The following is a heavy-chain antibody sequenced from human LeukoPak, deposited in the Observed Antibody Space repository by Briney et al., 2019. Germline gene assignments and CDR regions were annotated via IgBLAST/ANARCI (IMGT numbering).Heavy chain of an antibody. V-gene: IGHV3-53*01. CDR1: GFTVNSNC. CDR3: ARDYRNGAIDY. J-gene: IGHJ4*02. Sequence: GGSLRLSCVASGFTVNSNCMSWVRQAPGKGLEWVSIIYNDGSTFYADSVKGRLTISRDNSKNTLYLQMDSLSAEDTAVYYCARDYRNGAIDYWGQGTLVTVSS. D-gene: IGHD1-1*01. CDR2: IYNDGST.